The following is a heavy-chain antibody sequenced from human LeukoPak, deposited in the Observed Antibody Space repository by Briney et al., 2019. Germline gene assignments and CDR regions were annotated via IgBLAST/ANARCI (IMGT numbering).Heavy chain of an antibody. CDR1: GFTFSSYS. J-gene: IGHJ4*02. V-gene: IGHV3-21*04. CDR3: AKDPSLLLWFGELSPDFDY. D-gene: IGHD3-10*01. CDR2: ISSSSSYI. Sequence: GGSLRLSCAASGFTFSSYSMNWVRQAPGKGLEWVSSISSSSSYIYYADSVKGRFTISRDNAKNSLYLQMNSLRAEDTAVYYCAKDPSLLLWFGELSPDFDYWGQGTLVTVSS.